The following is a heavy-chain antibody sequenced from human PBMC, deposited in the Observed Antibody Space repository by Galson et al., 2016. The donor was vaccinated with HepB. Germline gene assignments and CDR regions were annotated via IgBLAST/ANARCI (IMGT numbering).Heavy chain of an antibody. CDR1: GGSFSNYY. CDR3: ARPWGQQLVDY. CDR2: IDHYGRT. V-gene: IGHV4-34*01. Sequence: ETLSLTCAVYGGSFSNYYWTWIRQPPGKGLEWIGEIDHYGRTNYNPSLKSRVTISLHASEDQFSLQLNSVTAADTAVYYCARPWGQQLVDYWGQGTLVTVSA. D-gene: IGHD6-13*01. J-gene: IGHJ4*02.